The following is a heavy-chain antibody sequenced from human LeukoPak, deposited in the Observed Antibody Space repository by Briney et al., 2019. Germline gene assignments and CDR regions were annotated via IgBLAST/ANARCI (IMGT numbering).Heavy chain of an antibody. V-gene: IGHV1-8*01. CDR1: GYTFTSYD. CDR3: ARMYSSSWTQYAFDI. D-gene: IGHD6-13*01. CDR2: MNPNSGNT. Sequence: GASEKVSCKASGYTFTSYDINWVRQATGQGLEWMGWMNPNSGNTGYAQKFQGRVTMTRNTSISTAYMELSSLRSEDTAVYYCARMYSSSWTQYAFDIWGQGTMVTVSS. J-gene: IGHJ3*02.